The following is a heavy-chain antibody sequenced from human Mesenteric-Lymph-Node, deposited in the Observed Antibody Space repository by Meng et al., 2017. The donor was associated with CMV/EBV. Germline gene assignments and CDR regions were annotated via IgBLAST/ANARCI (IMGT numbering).Heavy chain of an antibody. J-gene: IGHJ4*02. D-gene: IGHD2-2*01. V-gene: IGHV4-61*08. Sequence: SETLSLTCTVSGGSVSSGVYYWSWIRQPPGKGLEWIGYIYYSGSTNYNPSLKSRVTMSIDTSKNQFSLKLSSVTAADTAVYYCARVPAAILGFDYWGQGTLVTVSS. CDR3: ARVPAAILGFDY. CDR1: GGSVSSGVYY. CDR2: IYYSGST.